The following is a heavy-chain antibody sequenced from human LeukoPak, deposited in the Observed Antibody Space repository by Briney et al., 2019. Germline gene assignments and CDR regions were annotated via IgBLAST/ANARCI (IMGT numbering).Heavy chain of an antibody. CDR2: IWYDGSNA. D-gene: IGHD6-6*01. CDR3: ASYSSSSIAEY. CDR1: GFTFSSYG. V-gene: IGHV3-33*01. Sequence: PGGSLRLSCAASGFTFSSYGMHWVRQAPGKGLEWVAVIWYDGSNAYYADSVKGRFTIPRDNSKHTVYLQMNSLRAEDTAVYYCASYSSSSIAEYWGQGTLVTVSS. J-gene: IGHJ4*02.